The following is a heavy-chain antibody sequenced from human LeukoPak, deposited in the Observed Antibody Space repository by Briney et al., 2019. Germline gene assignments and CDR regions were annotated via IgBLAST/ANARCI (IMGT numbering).Heavy chain of an antibody. V-gene: IGHV4-39*07. CDR1: GDSISSSNYY. J-gene: IGHJ3*02. CDR3: AKSNGSGLVDI. Sequence: SETLSLTCTVSGDSISSSNYYWAWIRQPPGKGLECIGSIYYSGSTYYNPSLKSRVTISGDTSKNRFSLKLNSVTAADTAVYYCAKSNGSGLVDIWGQGTMVTVSS. CDR2: IYYSGST. D-gene: IGHD3-10*01.